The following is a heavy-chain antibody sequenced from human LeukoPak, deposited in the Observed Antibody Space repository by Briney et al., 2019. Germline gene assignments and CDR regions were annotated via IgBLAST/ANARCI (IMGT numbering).Heavy chain of an antibody. V-gene: IGHV3-30-3*01. CDR1: GFTFSSYA. Sequence: QAGRSLRLSCAASGFTFSSYAMHWVRQAPGKGLEWVAVISYDGSNKYYADSVKGRFTISRDNSKNTLYLQMNSLRAEDTAVYYCARDGGFWDSSGYYILDYWXQXTLVAVSS. CDR2: ISYDGSNK. CDR3: ARDGGFWDSSGYYILDY. J-gene: IGHJ4*02. D-gene: IGHD3-22*01.